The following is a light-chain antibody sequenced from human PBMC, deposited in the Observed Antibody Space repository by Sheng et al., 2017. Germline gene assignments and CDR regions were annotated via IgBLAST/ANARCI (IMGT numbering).Light chain of an antibody. Sequence: DIQMTQSPSTLSASEGDRVSITCRASQSVRNWLAWYQQKPGKAPKLLIYKASTLQSGVPSRFSGSGSGTDFTLTISGLQPDDFATYYCQQYDNLPITFGQGTRLEIK. V-gene: IGKV1-5*03. CDR3: QQYDNLPIT. CDR2: KAS. J-gene: IGKJ5*01. CDR1: QSVRNW.